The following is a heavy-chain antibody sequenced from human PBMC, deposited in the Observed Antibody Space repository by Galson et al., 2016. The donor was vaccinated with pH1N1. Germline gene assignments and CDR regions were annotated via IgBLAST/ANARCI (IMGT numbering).Heavy chain of an antibody. J-gene: IGHJ4*02. CDR3: ARLKWPGMGSDY. V-gene: IGHV3-21*04. Sequence: SLRLSCAASGFTFSSYSMNWVRQAPGKGLEWVASISSNGADTYYRDSMKGRFTISRDSAKSSVYPQMNSLRVEDTAVYYCARLKWPGMGSDYWGQGTVVTVSS. CDR1: GFTFSSYS. CDR2: ISSNGADT. D-gene: IGHD5-12*01.